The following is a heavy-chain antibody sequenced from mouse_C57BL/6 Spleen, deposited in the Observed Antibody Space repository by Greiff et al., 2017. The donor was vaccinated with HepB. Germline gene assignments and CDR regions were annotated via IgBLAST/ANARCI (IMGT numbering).Heavy chain of an antibody. CDR1: GYTFTDYN. V-gene: IGHV1-22*01. CDR2: INPNNGGT. Sequence: VHVKQSGPELVKPGASVKMSCKASGYTFTDYNMHWVKQSHGKSLEWIGYINPNNGGTSYNQKFKGKATLTVNKSSSTAYMELRSLTSEDSAVYYCAKRGYYYYDLRNFDFWGQGTTLTVSS. CDR3: AKRGYYYYDLRNFDF. D-gene: IGHD2-4*01. J-gene: IGHJ2*01.